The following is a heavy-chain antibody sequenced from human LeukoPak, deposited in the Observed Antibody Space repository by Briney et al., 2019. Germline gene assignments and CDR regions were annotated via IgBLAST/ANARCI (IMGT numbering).Heavy chain of an antibody. Sequence: PGGSLRLSCVASGFSFNNYGMHWVRQAPGKGLEWVAVMSYDGTNTFHTDSVKGRFTISRDNSKNTLFLQMNSLRDDDTATYYCAKASPTYTGSYLAGYFDLWGRGTLVIVSS. CDR1: GFSFNNYG. V-gene: IGHV3-30*18. J-gene: IGHJ2*01. CDR2: MSYDGTNT. CDR3: AKASPTYTGSYLAGYFDL. D-gene: IGHD1-26*01.